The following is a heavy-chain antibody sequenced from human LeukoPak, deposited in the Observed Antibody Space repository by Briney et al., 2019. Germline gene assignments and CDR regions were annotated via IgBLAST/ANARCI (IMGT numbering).Heavy chain of an antibody. CDR1: GFTFNNYG. D-gene: IGHD1-1*01. Sequence: GGSLRLSCAASGFTFNNYGIHWVRQAPGKGQEWVAVTWSDGNTKYYADSVKGRFTISRDDSKDTVYLHMSSLRADDTAIYYCAKDLRYFDPWGQGTLVTVSS. V-gene: IGHV3-33*06. J-gene: IGHJ5*02. CDR2: TWSDGNTK. CDR3: AKDLRYFDP.